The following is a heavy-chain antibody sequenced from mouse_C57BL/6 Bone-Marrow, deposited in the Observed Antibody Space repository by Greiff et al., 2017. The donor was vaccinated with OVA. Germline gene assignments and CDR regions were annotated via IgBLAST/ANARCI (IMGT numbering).Heavy chain of an antibody. J-gene: IGHJ4*01. CDR3: ARRSNYHYAMDY. V-gene: IGHV1-81*01. D-gene: IGHD2-5*01. Sequence: VKLMESGAELARPGASVKLSCKASGYTFTSYGISWVKQRTGQGLEWIGEIYPRSGNTYYNEKFKGKATLTADKSSSTAYMELRSLTSEDSAVYVCARRSNYHYAMDYWGQGTSVTVSS. CDR1: GYTFTSYG. CDR2: IYPRSGNT.